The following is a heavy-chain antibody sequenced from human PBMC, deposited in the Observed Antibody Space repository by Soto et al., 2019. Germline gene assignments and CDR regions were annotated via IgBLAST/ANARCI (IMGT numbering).Heavy chain of an antibody. CDR3: AAFGSPAAGTFDY. V-gene: IGHV1-58*01. CDR2: IVVGSGNT. Sequence: SVKVSCKASGFTFTSSAVQWVRQARGQRLEWIGWIVVGSGNTNYAQKFQERVTITRDMSTSTAYMELSSLRSEDTAVYYCAAFGSPAAGTFDYWGQGTLVTVPS. CDR1: GFTFTSSA. J-gene: IGHJ4*02. D-gene: IGHD6-13*01.